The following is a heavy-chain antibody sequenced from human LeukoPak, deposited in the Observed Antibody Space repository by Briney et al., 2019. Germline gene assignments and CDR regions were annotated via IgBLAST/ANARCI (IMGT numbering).Heavy chain of an antibody. CDR2: INPNSGGT. CDR1: VYTFTVHY. Sequence: ASVKVSCKASVYTFTVHYIHWVRQAPGQGLEWMGWINPNSGGTKYAQKFQGRVTMTRDTSISTAYMELSKLRSDDTAVYSCARDYGFYSGLYFFDYWGQGTLVTVSS. CDR3: ARDYGFYSGLYFFDY. D-gene: IGHD1-26*01. V-gene: IGHV1-2*02. J-gene: IGHJ4*02.